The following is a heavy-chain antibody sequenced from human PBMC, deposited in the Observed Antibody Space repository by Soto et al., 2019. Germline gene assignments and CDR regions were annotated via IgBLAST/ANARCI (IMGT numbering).Heavy chain of an antibody. J-gene: IGHJ6*02. CDR1: GVTFSSYS. CDR2: ISGSGGST. D-gene: IGHD6-19*01. Sequence: GGSLRLSCAASGVTFSSYSMSWVRQAPGKGLEWVAAISGSGGSTYYADSVKGRFTISRDNCKNKLYLQMNSVRAADTAVYYCAKDFNSSGCSRATPPYYYGMDVWGQGTAVTVSS. CDR3: AKDFNSSGCSRATPPYYYGMDV. V-gene: IGHV3-23*01.